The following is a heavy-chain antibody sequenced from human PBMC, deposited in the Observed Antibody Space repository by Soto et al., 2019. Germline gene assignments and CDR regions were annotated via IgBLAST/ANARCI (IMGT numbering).Heavy chain of an antibody. J-gene: IGHJ4*02. Sequence: EVQILESGGGLVQPGGSLRLSCAASGFTFSSYAMNWVRQAPGQGLEWVAANSASGGSTYYADSVKGRFTLARDNSKTTLYLQMNSLRAEDTAVYHCAKSGNSYGSGSYGHFDYWGQGTLVTVSS. CDR1: GFTFSSYA. V-gene: IGHV3-23*01. CDR2: NSASGGST. D-gene: IGHD3-10*01. CDR3: AKSGNSYGSGSYGHFDY.